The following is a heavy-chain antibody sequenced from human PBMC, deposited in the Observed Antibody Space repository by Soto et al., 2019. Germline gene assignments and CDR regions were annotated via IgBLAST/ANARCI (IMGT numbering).Heavy chain of an antibody. CDR3: ARGDYYYSSGYYDWFDR. J-gene: IGHJ5*02. D-gene: IGHD3-22*01. CDR2: IIPILGIA. CDR1: GGTFSSYT. Sequence: QVQLVQSGAEVKKPGSSVKVSCKASGGTFSSYTISWVRQAPGQGLEWMGRIIPILGIANYAQKFQGRVTITVEKSTIRAYMELGSLRSEETAVYYWARGDYYYSSGYYDWFDRWGQGTLVTVSS. V-gene: IGHV1-69*02.